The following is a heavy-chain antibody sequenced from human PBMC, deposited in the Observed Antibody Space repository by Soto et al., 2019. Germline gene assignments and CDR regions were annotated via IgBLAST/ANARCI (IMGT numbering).Heavy chain of an antibody. J-gene: IGHJ4*02. Sequence: QVQLQESGPGLVKPSQTLSLTCTVSGGSISSGGYYWSWIRQHPGKGLEWIGYIYYSGSTYYHPSLKSRVTIAVDTSKNQFSLKLSSVTAADTAVYYCAGSPYLDADYSNHYFDYWGQGTLVTVSS. D-gene: IGHD4-4*01. CDR3: AGSPYLDADYSNHYFDY. CDR2: IYYSGST. CDR1: GGSISSGGYY. V-gene: IGHV4-31*03.